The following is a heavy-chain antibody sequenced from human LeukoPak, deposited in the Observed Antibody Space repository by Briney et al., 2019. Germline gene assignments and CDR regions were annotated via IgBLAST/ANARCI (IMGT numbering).Heavy chain of an antibody. V-gene: IGHV4-4*07. CDR1: GGSISSYY. CDR2: IYTSGST. CDR3: ARDEYYYGSGSYYTFDY. Sequence: SETLSLTCTVSGGSISSYYWSWIRQPAGKGLEWIGRIYTSGSTNYNPSLKSRVTMSVDTSKNQFSLKLSSVTAADTAVYYCARDEYYYGSGSYYTFDYWGQGTLVTVSS. D-gene: IGHD3-10*01. J-gene: IGHJ4*02.